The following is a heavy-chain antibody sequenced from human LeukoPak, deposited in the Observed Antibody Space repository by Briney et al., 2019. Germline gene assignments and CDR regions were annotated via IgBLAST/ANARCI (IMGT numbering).Heavy chain of an antibody. CDR2: ISAYNGNT. J-gene: IGHJ4*02. V-gene: IGHV1-18*01. CDR3: ARAAISKDGSGYFY. Sequence: ASVKVSCKASGYTFTSYGISWVRQAPGQGLEWMGWISAYNGNTNYAQKLQGRVTMTTDTSTSTAYMELRSLRSDDTAVYYCARAAISKDGSGYFYWGQGTLVTVSS. CDR1: GYTFTSYG. D-gene: IGHD3-22*01.